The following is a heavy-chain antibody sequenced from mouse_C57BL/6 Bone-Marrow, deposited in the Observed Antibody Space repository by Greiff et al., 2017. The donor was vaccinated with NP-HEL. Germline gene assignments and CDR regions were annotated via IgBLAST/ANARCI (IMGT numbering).Heavy chain of an antibody. V-gene: IGHV2-2*01. Sequence: VMLVESGPGLVQPSQSLSITCTVSGFSLTSYGVHWVRQSPGKGLEWLGVIWSGGSTDYNAAFISRLSISKDNSKSQVFFKMNSLQADDTAIYYCARSPSRPRDWYFDVWGTGTTVTVSS. J-gene: IGHJ1*03. D-gene: IGHD3-3*01. CDR1: GFSLTSYG. CDR2: IWSGGST. CDR3: ARSPSRPRDWYFDV.